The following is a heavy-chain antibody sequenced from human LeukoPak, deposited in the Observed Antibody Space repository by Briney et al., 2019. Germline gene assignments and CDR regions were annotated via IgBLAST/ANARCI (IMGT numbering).Heavy chain of an antibody. D-gene: IGHD4-23*01. J-gene: IGHJ6*03. CDR3: ARGYGGNSRYYYYMDV. CDR2: INSDGSST. CDR1: GFTFSSYW. V-gene: IGHV3-74*01. Sequence: GGSLRLSCAASGFTFSSYWMHWVRHAPGKGLVWVSRINSDGSSTSYADSVKGRFTISRDNAKNTLYLQMNSLRAEDTAVYYCARGYGGNSRYYYYMDVWGKGTTVTISS.